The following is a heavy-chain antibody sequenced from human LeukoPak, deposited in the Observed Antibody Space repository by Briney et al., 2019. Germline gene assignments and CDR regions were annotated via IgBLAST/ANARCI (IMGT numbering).Heavy chain of an antibody. CDR1: GYTFTSYG. Sequence: SVKVSCKASGYTFTSYGISWVRQAPGQGLEWMGGIIPIFGTANYAQKFQGRVTITADESTSTAYMELSSLRSEDTAVYYCARRFDYYGSGSYYLANNWFDPWGQGTLVTVSS. CDR3: ARRFDYYGSGSYYLANNWFDP. D-gene: IGHD3-10*01. J-gene: IGHJ5*02. CDR2: IIPIFGTA. V-gene: IGHV1-69*13.